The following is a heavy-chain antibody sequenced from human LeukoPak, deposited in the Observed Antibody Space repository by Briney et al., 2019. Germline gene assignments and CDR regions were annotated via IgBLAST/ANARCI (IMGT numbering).Heavy chain of an antibody. D-gene: IGHD2-2*01. CDR2: INTNIGRT. J-gene: IGHJ4*02. CDR1: GDTFSGYY. CDR3: ARSDIVCSSTSCYTIDY. Sequence: ASVTVSCKASGDTFSGYYIHWVRQAPGQGLEWLGWINTNIGRTNFAQKFRGRVTMTMDASIRTVYMELGRVRSDDTAVYYCARSDIVCSSTSCYTIDYWGQGTLVTVSS. V-gene: IGHV1-2*02.